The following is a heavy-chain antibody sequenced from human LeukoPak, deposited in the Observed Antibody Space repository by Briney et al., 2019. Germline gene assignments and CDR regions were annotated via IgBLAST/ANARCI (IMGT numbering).Heavy chain of an antibody. J-gene: IGHJ4*02. CDR2: IYYSGST. CDR1: GGSISSSSYY. Sequence: AETLSLTCTVSGGSISSSSYYWGWIRQPPGKGLEWIGSIYYSGSTYYNPSLKSRVTISVDTSKNQFSLKLSSVTAADTAAYYCARPFYYGSGSYRGRPAPAYFDYWGQGTLVTVSS. CDR3: ARPFYYGSGSYRGRPAPAYFDY. V-gene: IGHV4-39*01. D-gene: IGHD3-10*01.